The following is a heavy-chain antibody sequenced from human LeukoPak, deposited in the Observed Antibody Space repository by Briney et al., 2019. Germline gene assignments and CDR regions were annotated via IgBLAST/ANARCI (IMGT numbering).Heavy chain of an antibody. D-gene: IGHD6-13*01. CDR2: IYYSGST. CDR3: ARGFRYSSSWYREYYFDY. CDR1: GGSISSYY. Sequence: PSETLSLTCTVSGGSISSYYWSWVRQHPGKGLEWVGYIYYSGSTNYNPSLKSRVTISVDTSKNQFSLKLSSVTAADTAVYYCARGFRYSSSWYREYYFDYWGQGTLVTVSS. V-gene: IGHV4-59*01. J-gene: IGHJ4*02.